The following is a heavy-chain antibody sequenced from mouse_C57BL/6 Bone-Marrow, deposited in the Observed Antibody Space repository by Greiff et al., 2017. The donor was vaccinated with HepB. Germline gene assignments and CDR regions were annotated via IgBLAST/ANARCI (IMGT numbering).Heavy chain of an antibody. D-gene: IGHD2-14*01. V-gene: IGHV1-50*01. Sequence: QVQLQQPGAELVKPGASVKLSCKASGYTFTSYWMQWVKQRPGQGLEWIGEIDPSDSYTNYNQKFKGKATLTVDTSSSTAYMQLSSLTSEDSAVYYCARRDDLYWYFDVWGTGTTVTVSS. CDR3: ARRDDLYWYFDV. J-gene: IGHJ1*03. CDR1: GYTFTSYW. CDR2: IDPSDSYT.